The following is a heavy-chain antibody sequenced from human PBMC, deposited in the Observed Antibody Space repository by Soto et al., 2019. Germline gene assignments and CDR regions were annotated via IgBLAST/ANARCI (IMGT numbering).Heavy chain of an antibody. CDR3: ARDPRYSSSWYAFDY. J-gene: IGHJ4*02. V-gene: IGHV3-7*01. CDR2: IKQDGSEK. CDR1: GFTFSSYW. D-gene: IGHD6-13*01. Sequence: PGGSLRLSCAASGFTFSSYWMSWVRQAPGKGLEWVANIKQDGSEKYYVDSVKGRFTISRDNAKNSLYLQMNSLRAEDTAVYYCARDPRYSSSWYAFDYWGQGTLVTVSS.